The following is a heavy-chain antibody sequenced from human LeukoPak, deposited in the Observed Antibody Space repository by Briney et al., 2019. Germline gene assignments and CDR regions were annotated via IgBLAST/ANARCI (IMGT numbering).Heavy chain of an antibody. CDR3: ARVIRGVVLFDY. Sequence: ASVKVSYKASGYTFTSYSISWVRQAPGQGLEWMGWISAYNGNTNYAQKLQGRVTMTTDTSTSTAYMELRSLRSDDTAVYYCARVIRGVVLFDYWGQGTLVTVSS. CDR2: ISAYNGNT. CDR1: GYTFTSYS. V-gene: IGHV1-18*01. D-gene: IGHD3-10*01. J-gene: IGHJ4*02.